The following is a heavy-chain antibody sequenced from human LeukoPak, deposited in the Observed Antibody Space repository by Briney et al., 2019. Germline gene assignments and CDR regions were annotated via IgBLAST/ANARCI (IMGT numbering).Heavy chain of an antibody. V-gene: IGHV4-59*06. Sequence: SETLSLTCTVSGGSITSYYWSWIRQPPGKGLEWIGYINYSGSTFHYNPSLKSRVTISVDTSKNQFSLRLNSVTVADSAVYYCASTNCSSARCYGANWFDPWGQGTLVTVSS. CDR1: GGSITSYY. CDR2: INYSGST. D-gene: IGHD2-2*01. CDR3: ASTNCSSARCYGANWFDP. J-gene: IGHJ5*02.